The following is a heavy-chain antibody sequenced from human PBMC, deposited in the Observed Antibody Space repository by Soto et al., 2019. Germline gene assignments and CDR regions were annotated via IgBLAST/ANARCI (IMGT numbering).Heavy chain of an antibody. J-gene: IGHJ5*02. CDR3: ARDNYGSGSYYSYNWFDP. Sequence: SGTLSLTCAVSGGSISSSNWWSWVRQPPGKGLEWIGEIYHSGSTNYNPSLKSRVTISVDKSKNQFSLKLSSVTAADTAVYYCARDNYGSGSYYSYNWFDPWGQGTLVTVSS. V-gene: IGHV4-4*02. D-gene: IGHD3-10*01. CDR2: IYHSGST. CDR1: GGSISSSNW.